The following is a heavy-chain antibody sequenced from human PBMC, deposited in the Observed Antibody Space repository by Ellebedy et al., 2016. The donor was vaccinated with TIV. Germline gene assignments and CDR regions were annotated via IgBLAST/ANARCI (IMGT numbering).Heavy chain of an antibody. J-gene: IGHJ4*02. CDR1: GFTFSSYG. CDR3: ARHPPGIVDY. V-gene: IGHV3-33*01. CDR2: IWYDGSNK. Sequence: GESLKISXAASGFTFSSYGMHWVRQAPGKGLEWVAVIWYDGSNKYYADSVKGRFTISRDNSKNTLYLQMNSLRAEDTAVYYCARHPPGIVDYWGQGTLVTVSS. D-gene: IGHD3-10*01.